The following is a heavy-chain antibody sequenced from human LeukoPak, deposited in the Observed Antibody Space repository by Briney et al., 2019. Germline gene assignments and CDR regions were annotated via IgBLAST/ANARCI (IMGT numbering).Heavy chain of an antibody. Sequence: GGSLRLSCAASGFTFSSYAMSWVRQAPGKGLEWVSGILDSGYSTYYANSVKGRFTISRDNSKNTLYLQMNSLRAEDTAVYYCARQSPGDCSSTSRHYYYYYMDVWGKGTTVTVSS. D-gene: IGHD2-2*01. J-gene: IGHJ6*03. CDR3: ARQSPGDCSSTSRHYYYYYMDV. CDR2: ILDSGYST. CDR1: GFTFSSYA. V-gene: IGHV3-23*01.